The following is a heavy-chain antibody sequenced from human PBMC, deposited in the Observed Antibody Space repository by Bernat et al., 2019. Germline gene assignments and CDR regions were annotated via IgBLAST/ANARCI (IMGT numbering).Heavy chain of an antibody. V-gene: IGHV3-30-3*01. CDR3: WREGYGNYYFDY. J-gene: IGHJ4*02. D-gene: IGHD5-18*01. CDR2: ISYDGSNK. CDR1: GFTFSSYA. Sequence: QVQLVESGGGVVQPGRSLRLSCAASGFTFSSYAMHWVRQAPGKGLEWVAVISYDGSNKYYADSVKGRLTISRDNSKNTLYLQMNSLRAEDTAVYYCWREGYGNYYFDYWGPGTLVTVSS.